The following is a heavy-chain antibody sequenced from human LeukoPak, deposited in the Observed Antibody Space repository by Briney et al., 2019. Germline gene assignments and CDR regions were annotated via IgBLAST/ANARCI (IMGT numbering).Heavy chain of an antibody. CDR1: GGTFSSYA. J-gene: IGHJ5*02. D-gene: IGHD3-10*01. CDR2: IIPIFGTA. CDR3: ASVLLWFGELGWFDP. Sequence: ASVKVSCKASGGTFSSYAISWVRQAPGQGLEWMGGIIPIFGTANYAQKFQGRVTITTDESTSTAYMELSSLRSEDTAVYYCASVLLWFGELGWFDPWGQGTLVTVS. V-gene: IGHV1-69*05.